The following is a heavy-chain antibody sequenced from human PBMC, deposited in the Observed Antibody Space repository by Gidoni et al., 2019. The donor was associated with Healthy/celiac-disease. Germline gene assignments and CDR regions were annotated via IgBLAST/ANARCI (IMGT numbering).Heavy chain of an antibody. CDR1: GFTFSSYA. CDR2: ISGSGGST. V-gene: IGHV3-23*01. D-gene: IGHD2-15*01. J-gene: IGHJ6*02. Sequence: EVQLLESGGGLVQPGGSLRLSCAASGFTFSSYAMSWVRPAPGKGLEWVSAISGSGGSTYYADSVKGRFTISRDNSKNTLYLQMNSLRAEDTAVYYCAKDGGYCSGGSCYGDYYYYGMDVWGQGTTVTVSS. CDR3: AKDGGYCSGGSCYGDYYYYGMDV.